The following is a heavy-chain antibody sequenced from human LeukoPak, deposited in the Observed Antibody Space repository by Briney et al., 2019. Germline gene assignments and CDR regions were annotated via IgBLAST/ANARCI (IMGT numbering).Heavy chain of an antibody. Sequence: SETLSLTXAVYGGSFSGYYWSWIRQPPGKGLEWIGEINHSGSTNYNPSLKSRVTISVDTSKNQFSLKLSSVTAADTAVYYCASGNMVPFDYWGQRTLVTVSS. CDR3: ASGNMVPFDY. D-gene: IGHD2/OR15-2a*01. J-gene: IGHJ4*02. CDR2: INHSGST. V-gene: IGHV4-34*01. CDR1: GGSFSGYY.